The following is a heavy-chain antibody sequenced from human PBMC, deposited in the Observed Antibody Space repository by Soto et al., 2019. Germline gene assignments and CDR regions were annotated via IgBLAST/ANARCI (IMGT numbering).Heavy chain of an antibody. V-gene: IGHV1-18*01. CDR1: GYTFTSYG. J-gene: IGHJ4*02. CDR2: NSAYNGNT. Sequence: QVQLVQSGAEVKKPGASVKVSCKASGYTFTSYGISWVRQAPGQGLEWMGWNSAYNGNTNYAHNLQGRVTMTTDTSTSTAYMELRSLRSDDTAMYYCARSQNYYDSIGLCDYWGQGTLVTVSS. D-gene: IGHD3-22*01. CDR3: ARSQNYYDSIGLCDY.